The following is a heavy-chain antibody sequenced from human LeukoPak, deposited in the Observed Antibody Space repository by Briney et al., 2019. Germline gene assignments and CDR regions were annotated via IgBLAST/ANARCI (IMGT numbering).Heavy chain of an antibody. J-gene: IGHJ4*02. CDR1: GFTVSSNS. V-gene: IGHV3-53*01. D-gene: IGHD2-2*02. Sequence: GGSLRLSCTVSGFTVSSNSMSWVRQAPGKGLEWASFIYSDNTHYSDSVKGRFTIPGDNSKNTLYLQMNSLRAEDTAVYYCTRVYCSSTSCYMGDEWGQGTLVTVSS. CDR3: TRVYCSSTSCYMGDE. CDR2: IYSDNT.